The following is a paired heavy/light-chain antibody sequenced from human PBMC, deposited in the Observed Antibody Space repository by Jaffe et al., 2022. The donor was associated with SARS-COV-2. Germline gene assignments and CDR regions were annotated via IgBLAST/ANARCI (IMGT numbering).Heavy chain of an antibody. CDR1: GFIFSSYS. D-gene: IGHD3-10*01. CDR3: ARAPFGELSYFDY. Sequence: EVQLVESGGGLVKPGGSLRLSCAASGFIFSSYSMNWVRQAPGKGLEWVSSITSGNYIYYADSVKGRFTISRDNAKNSLYLQMNSLRAEDTAVYYCARAPFGELSYFDYWGQGTLVTVSS. J-gene: IGHJ4*02. V-gene: IGHV3-21*02. CDR2: ITSGNYI.
Light chain of an antibody. CDR2: WAS. J-gene: IGKJ2*01. CDR1: QTVLYSSNNKNY. V-gene: IGKV4-1*01. CDR3: QQYYSIPHT. Sequence: DIVMTQSPDSLAVSLGERATINCKSSQTVLYSSNNKNYLAWYQQKPGQPPKLLIYWASTRESGVPDRFSGSGSGTDFTLTISSLQAEDVAVYYCQQYYSIPHTFGQGTKLEIK.